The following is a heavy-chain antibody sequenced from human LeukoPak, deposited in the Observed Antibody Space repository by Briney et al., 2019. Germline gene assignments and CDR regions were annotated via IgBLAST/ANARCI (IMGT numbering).Heavy chain of an antibody. Sequence: GGSLRLSCAASGFTFSSYAMSWVRQAPGKGLEWVAVISYDGSNKYYADSVKGRFTISRDNAKNSLYLQMNSLRAEDTAMYYCASYSGSYWGQGTLVTVSS. CDR2: ISYDGSNK. J-gene: IGHJ4*02. V-gene: IGHV3-30*04. CDR1: GFTFSSYA. D-gene: IGHD1-26*01. CDR3: ASYSGSY.